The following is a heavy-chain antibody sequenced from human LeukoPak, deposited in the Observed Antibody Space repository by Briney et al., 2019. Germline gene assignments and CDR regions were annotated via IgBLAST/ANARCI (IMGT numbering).Heavy chain of an antibody. J-gene: IGHJ4*02. CDR2: ISGSGGST. CDR3: ANEYCSSTSCYLKDRTYYFDY. Sequence: PGGSLRLSCAASGFTFSSYAMSWVRQAPGKGLEWVSAISGSGGSTYYADSVKGRFTISRDNSKNTLYLQMNSLRAEDTAVYYCANEYCSSTSCYLKDRTYYFDYWGQGTLVTVSS. V-gene: IGHV3-23*01. D-gene: IGHD2-2*01. CDR1: GFTFSSYA.